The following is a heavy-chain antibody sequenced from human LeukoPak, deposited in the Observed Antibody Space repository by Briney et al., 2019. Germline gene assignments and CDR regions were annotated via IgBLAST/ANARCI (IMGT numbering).Heavy chain of an antibody. J-gene: IGHJ4*02. CDR3: AKTWGSGSTSGWYDLIDY. D-gene: IGHD6-19*01. CDR1: GGSISSSSYY. V-gene: IGHV4-39*07. Sequence: SETLSLTCTVSGGSISSSSYYWGWIRQPPGKGLEWIGSIYYSGSTYYNPSLKSRVTISVDTSKNQFSLKLSSVTAADTAVYFCAKTWGSGSTSGWYDLIDYWGQGTLVTVSS. CDR2: IYYSGST.